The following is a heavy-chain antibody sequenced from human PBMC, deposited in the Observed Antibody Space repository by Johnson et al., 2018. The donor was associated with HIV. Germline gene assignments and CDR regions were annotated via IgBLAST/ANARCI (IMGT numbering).Heavy chain of an antibody. CDR2: IGTAGDT. D-gene: IGHD3-10*01. J-gene: IGHJ3*02. Sequence: EKLVESGGGVVQPGRSLRLSCAASGFTFSSYDMHWVRQATGKGLEWVSAIGTAGDTYYPGSVKGRFTISRENAKNSLYLQMNSLRAEDTAVYYCTRVSFGEGAFNIWGHGTMVTVSS. CDR1: GFTFSSYD. CDR3: TRVSFGEGAFNI. V-gene: IGHV3-13*01.